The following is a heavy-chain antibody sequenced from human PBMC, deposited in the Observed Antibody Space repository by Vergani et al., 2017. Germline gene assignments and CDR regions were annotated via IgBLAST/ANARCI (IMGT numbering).Heavy chain of an antibody. D-gene: IGHD6-13*01. CDR1: FDSIRNLY. CDR2: IHYSENT. Sequence: QVQLQESGPGLVKSSETLSLTCSVSFDSIRNLYCNWIRQPPGKGLEWIGSIHYSENTNYNPSLKTRVTISVDTSKNQFSLTLTSVTAADTAVYYCARGGAVANHPNWFDPWGQGTLVTVSS. CDR3: ARGGAVANHPNWFDP. J-gene: IGHJ5*02. V-gene: IGHV4-59*11.